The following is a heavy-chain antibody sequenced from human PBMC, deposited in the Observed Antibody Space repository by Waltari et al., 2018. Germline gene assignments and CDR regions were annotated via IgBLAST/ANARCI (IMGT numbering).Heavy chain of an antibody. CDR1: GFSLSTSGVV. J-gene: IGHJ3*02. Sequence: QITLKESGPTLVKPIQTLTLTCTSSGFSLSTSGVVGGRIRHPPGKALEWLALIYWNDDKRYSPSLKSRLTITKDTSKNQVVLTMTNMDPVDTATYYCAHRRIGYNWNWDAFDIWGQGTMVTVSS. CDR2: IYWNDDK. V-gene: IGHV2-5*01. CDR3: AHRRIGYNWNWDAFDI. D-gene: IGHD1-7*01.